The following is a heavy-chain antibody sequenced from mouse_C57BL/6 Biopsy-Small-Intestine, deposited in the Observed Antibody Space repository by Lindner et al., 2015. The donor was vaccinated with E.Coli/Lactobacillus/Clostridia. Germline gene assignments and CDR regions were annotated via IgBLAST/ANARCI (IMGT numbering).Heavy chain of an antibody. V-gene: IGHV1-66*01. CDR2: INTVNGNT. CDR1: GYIFTRHN. CDR3: AREKEGLGISERGFDI. J-gene: IGHJ3*01. Sequence: SVKVSCKSSGYIFTRHNMHWVRQAPGQGLEWMGWINTVNGNTKYSQKFQGRVTITRDTSASTVYMELSSLRSEDTAVYYCAREKEGLGISERGFDIWGQGTQVSVSS. D-gene: IGHD4-1*01.